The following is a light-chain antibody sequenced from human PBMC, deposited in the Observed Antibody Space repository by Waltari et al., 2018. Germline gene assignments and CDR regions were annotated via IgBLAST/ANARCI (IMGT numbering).Light chain of an antibody. CDR3: QQYYNWPLT. Sequence: DIVMTQSLATLSVYPGDRATLSCRASQSVSSSLAWYQQKPGQAPRLLIYDASTRATGIPARFSGSGSGTEFTLTISSLQSEDFAIYYCQQYYNWPLTFGPGTKVDIK. V-gene: IGKV3-15*01. CDR1: QSVSSS. J-gene: IGKJ3*01. CDR2: DAS.